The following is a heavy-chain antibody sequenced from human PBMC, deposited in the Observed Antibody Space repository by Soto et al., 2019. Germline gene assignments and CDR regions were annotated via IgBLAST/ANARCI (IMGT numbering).Heavy chain of an antibody. CDR1: GGTFSSYT. CDR2: IIPILGIA. CDR3: ARDPLDTDIVVVPAANENY. V-gene: IGHV1-69*04. D-gene: IGHD2-2*01. J-gene: IGHJ4*02. Sequence: SVKVSCKASGGTFSSYTISWVRQAPGQGLEWMGRIIPILGIANYAQKFQGRVTITADKSTSTAYMELSSLRSEDTAVYYCARDPLDTDIVVVPAANENYWGQGTLVTVSS.